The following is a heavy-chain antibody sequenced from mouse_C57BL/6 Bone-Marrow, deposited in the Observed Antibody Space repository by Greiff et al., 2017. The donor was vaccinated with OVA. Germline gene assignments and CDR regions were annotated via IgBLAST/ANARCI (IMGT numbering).Heavy chain of an antibody. CDR3: VRERFTTVSYYAMDY. Sequence: VQLQQSGPGLVKPSQSLSLTRSVTGYSIPSGYYWNWIRQSPGNKLEWLGYISYDGSNHYNPSLKNRISITRDPSKNQFFLKLNSVTTEYTATYYCVRERFTTVSYYAMDYWGQGTSVTVSS. D-gene: IGHD1-1*01. V-gene: IGHV3-6*01. CDR2: ISYDGSN. J-gene: IGHJ4*01. CDR1: GYSIPSGYY.